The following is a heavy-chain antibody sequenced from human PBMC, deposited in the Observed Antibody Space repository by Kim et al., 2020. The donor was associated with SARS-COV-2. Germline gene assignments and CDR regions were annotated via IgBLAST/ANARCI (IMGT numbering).Heavy chain of an antibody. CDR3: ASTSPLYGLGAFDI. D-gene: IGHD3-16*01. Sequence: AQKFQGRVTIPADESTSTAYMELSSPRSEDTAVYYCASTSPLYGLGAFDIWGQGTMVTVSS. V-gene: IGHV1-69*01. J-gene: IGHJ3*02.